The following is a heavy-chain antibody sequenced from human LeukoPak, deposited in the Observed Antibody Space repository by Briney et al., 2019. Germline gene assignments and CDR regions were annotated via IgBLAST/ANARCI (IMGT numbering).Heavy chain of an antibody. CDR2: IWYDGSNK. CDR1: GFTFSNYD. J-gene: IGHJ4*02. Sequence: GGSLRLSCAVSGFTFSNYDMHWVRQAPGKGLEWVAVIWYDGSNKYYADSVKGRFTISRDNSKNTLYLQMNTLRAEDTAVYHCARDPGGVVYFDYWGQGTLVTVSS. CDR3: ARDPGGVVYFDY. V-gene: IGHV3-33*01. D-gene: IGHD2-8*01.